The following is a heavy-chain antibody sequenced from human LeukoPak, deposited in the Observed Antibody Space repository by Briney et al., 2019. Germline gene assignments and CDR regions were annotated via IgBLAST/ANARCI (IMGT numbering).Heavy chain of an antibody. Sequence: SETLSLTCAVYGGSFSGYYWSWIRQPPGKGLEWIGEINHSGSTNYNPSLKSRVTISVDTSKNQFSLKLSSVTAADTAVYYCARVKGEWLFRPIDYWGQGTLVTVSS. CDR2: INHSGST. CDR3: ARVKGEWLFRPIDY. D-gene: IGHD3-3*01. CDR1: GGSFSGYY. J-gene: IGHJ4*02. V-gene: IGHV4-34*01.